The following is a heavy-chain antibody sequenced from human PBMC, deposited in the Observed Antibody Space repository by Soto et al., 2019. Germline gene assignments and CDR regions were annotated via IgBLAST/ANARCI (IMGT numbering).Heavy chain of an antibody. CDR2: ISGSGGST. Sequence: PGGSLRLSCAASGFTFSSYAMSWVRQAPGKGLEWVSAISGSGGSTYYADSVKGRFTISRDNSKNTLYLQMNSLRAEDTAVYYCAKVALRNLNTPYYDFWSGYSAPFDYWGQGTLVTVSS. V-gene: IGHV3-23*01. CDR3: AKVALRNLNTPYYDFWSGYSAPFDY. CDR1: GFTFSSYA. D-gene: IGHD3-3*01. J-gene: IGHJ4*02.